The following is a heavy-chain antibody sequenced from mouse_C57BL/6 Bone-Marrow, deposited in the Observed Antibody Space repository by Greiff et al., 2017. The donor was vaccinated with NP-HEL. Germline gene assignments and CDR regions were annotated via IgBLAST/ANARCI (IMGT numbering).Heavy chain of an antibody. CDR2: ISSGGSYT. Sequence: EVKLVESGGDLVKPGGSLKLSCAASGFTFSSYGMSWVRQTPDKRLEWVATISSGGSYTYYPDSVKGRFTISRDNAKNTLYLQMSSLKSEDTAMYYCARQSTTVVATRYYAMDYWGQGTSVTVSS. D-gene: IGHD1-1*01. CDR3: ARQSTTVVATRYYAMDY. CDR1: GFTFSSYG. J-gene: IGHJ4*01. V-gene: IGHV5-6*01.